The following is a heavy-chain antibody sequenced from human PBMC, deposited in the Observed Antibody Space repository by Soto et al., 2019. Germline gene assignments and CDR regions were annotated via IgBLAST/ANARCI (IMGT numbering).Heavy chain of an antibody. CDR3: ARRKRPFDS. V-gene: IGHV4-39*01. CDR1: GGSISSSDYY. Sequence: SETLSLTCTVSGGSISSSDYYWGWIRQPPGKGLQWIGSIHYSGSTYYNPSLKSRVTISVDTSKNQFSLKLSSVTAADTAMYYCARRKRPFDSWRQGTLVIFSS. CDR2: IHYSGST. J-gene: IGHJ4*02.